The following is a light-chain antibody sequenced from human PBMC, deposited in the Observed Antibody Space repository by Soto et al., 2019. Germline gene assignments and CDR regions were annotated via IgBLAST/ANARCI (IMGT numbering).Light chain of an antibody. CDR2: LVS. J-gene: IGLJ1*01. CDR3: SSYTSSSTFYV. V-gene: IGLV2-14*01. CDR1: TSDIGDYNY. Sequence: QSALTQPASVSGSPGQSITISCTGTTSDIGDYNYVSWYQHLPDKVPKLIISLVSNRPSGVSNRFSGSKSGNTASLTISGLQAEDEADYYCSSYTSSSTFYVFGTGTKLTVL.